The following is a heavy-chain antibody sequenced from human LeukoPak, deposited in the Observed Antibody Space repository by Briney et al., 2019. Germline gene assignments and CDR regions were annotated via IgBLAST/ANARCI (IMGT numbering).Heavy chain of an antibody. CDR1: GFTFSSHW. J-gene: IGHJ6*03. D-gene: IGHD3-3*01. V-gene: IGHV3-7*04. Sequence: GGSLRLSCAASGFTFSSHWVSWVRQAPGKGLEWVANIKQDGSEKYYVDSVKGRFTISRDNAKNSLHLQMNSLRAEDTAVYYCARATTHDFWSGYHGSYYYYYYMDVWGKGTTVTVSS. CDR2: IKQDGSEK. CDR3: ARATTHDFWSGYHGSYYYYYYMDV.